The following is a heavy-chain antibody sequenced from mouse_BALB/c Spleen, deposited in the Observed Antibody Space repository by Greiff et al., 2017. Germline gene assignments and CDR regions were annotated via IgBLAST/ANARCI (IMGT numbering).Heavy chain of an antibody. CDR1: GFTFSSYA. V-gene: IGHV5-6-5*01. J-gene: IGHJ3*01. D-gene: IGHD2-4*01. CDR2: ISSGGST. Sequence: DVKLVESGGGLVKPGGSLKLSCAASGFTFSSYAMSWVRQTPEKRLEWVASISSGGSTYYPDSVKGRFTISRDNARNILYLQMSSLRSEDTAMYYCARGGDDFFAYWGQGTLVTVSA. CDR3: ARGGDDFFAY.